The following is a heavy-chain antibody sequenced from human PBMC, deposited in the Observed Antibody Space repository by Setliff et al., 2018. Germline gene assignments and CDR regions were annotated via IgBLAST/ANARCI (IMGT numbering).Heavy chain of an antibody. V-gene: IGHV4-59*08. D-gene: IGHD5-18*01. Sequence: ETLSLTCTVSGGSVRGSYWSWIRQPPGKGLEWIGYMYYSGDTNYNPSLKSRVTISVDTSKNQFSLELRSVTAADTAVYYCARLPPLHTPMALTFDYWGQGILVTVSS. CDR1: GGSVRGSY. J-gene: IGHJ4*02. CDR2: MYYSGDT. CDR3: ARLPPLHTPMALTFDY.